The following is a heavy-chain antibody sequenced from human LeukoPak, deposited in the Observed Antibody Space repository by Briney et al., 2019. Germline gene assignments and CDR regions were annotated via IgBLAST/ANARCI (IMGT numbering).Heavy chain of an antibody. V-gene: IGHV1-69*13. J-gene: IGHJ4*02. CDR2: IIPIFGTA. CDR3: ARGPSYGSGSYYKY. D-gene: IGHD3-10*01. CDR1: GGTFSSYA. Sequence: ASVKVSCKASGGTFSSYAISWVRQAPGQGLEWMGGIIPIFGTANYAQKFQGRVTITADESTSTAYMELGSLRSEDTAVYYCARGPSYGSGSYYKYWGQGTLVTVSS.